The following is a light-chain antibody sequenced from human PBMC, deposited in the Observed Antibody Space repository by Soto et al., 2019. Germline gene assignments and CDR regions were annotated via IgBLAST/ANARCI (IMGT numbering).Light chain of an antibody. CDR3: QQHRGA. Sequence: EIVLTQSPATLSLSPGERATLSCRASQSVSSYLAWYQQKPGQAPRLLIYDASNRATGIPARFSGSGSGTDFTLTISSLEPEDFAVYYCQQHRGAFGQGTKVEIK. J-gene: IGKJ1*01. V-gene: IGKV3-11*01. CDR1: QSVSSY. CDR2: DAS.